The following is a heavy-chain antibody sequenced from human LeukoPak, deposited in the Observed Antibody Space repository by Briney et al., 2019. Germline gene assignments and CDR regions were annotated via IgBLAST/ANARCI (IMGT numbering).Heavy chain of an antibody. V-gene: IGHV5-51*01. Sequence: GESLKISCKGSGYIFTNYWIGWVRQMPAKGLEWMGIIFPGDSDTGYSPSFQGQVTISADKSISTAYLQWSSLKASDTAMYYCARLARYCSGGSCLHNYFDYWGQGTLVTVSS. J-gene: IGHJ4*02. CDR3: ARLARYCSGGSCLHNYFDY. CDR1: GYIFTNYW. D-gene: IGHD2-15*01. CDR2: IFPGDSDT.